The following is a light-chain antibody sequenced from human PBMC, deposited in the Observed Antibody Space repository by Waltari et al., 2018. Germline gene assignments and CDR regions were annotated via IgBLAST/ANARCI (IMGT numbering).Light chain of an antibody. CDR3: QVWDTTSDRVV. Sequence: SYVLTQPPSASVATGETARITCGGENVGSKSVHWYQQKPGQAPLMGVYDDTARPSGIPDRFAASNSGNTATLTISRVENGDEADYYCQVWDTTSDRVVFGGGTKLTVL. J-gene: IGLJ2*01. V-gene: IGLV3-21*02. CDR1: NVGSKS. CDR2: DDT.